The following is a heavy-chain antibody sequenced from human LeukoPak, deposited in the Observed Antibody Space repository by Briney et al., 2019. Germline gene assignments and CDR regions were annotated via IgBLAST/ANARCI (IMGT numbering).Heavy chain of an antibody. V-gene: IGHV3-21*01. CDR2: VSSSRSYI. J-gene: IGHJ4*02. CDR1: GFTSSSYS. Sequence: KTGGSLRLSCAASGFTSSSYSMNWVRQAPGKGLEWVSSVSSSRSYIYYADSVKGRFTISRDNAKNSLYLQMNSLRAEDTAVYYCARDAYGSGSSVDYWGQGTLVTVSS. D-gene: IGHD3-10*01. CDR3: ARDAYGSGSSVDY.